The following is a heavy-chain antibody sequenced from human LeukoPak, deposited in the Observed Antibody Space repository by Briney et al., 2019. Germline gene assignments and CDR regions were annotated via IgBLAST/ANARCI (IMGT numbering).Heavy chain of an antibody. J-gene: IGHJ4*02. Sequence: SDTLSLTCAVYGGSFSGYYWSWIRQPPGKGLEWIGEINHSGSTNYNPSLKSRVTISVDTSKNQFSLKLSSVTAADTAVYYCARQKLLEMATISSFDYWGQGTLVTVSS. CDR1: GGSFSGYY. CDR3: ARQKLLEMATISSFDY. V-gene: IGHV4-34*01. D-gene: IGHD5-24*01. CDR2: INHSGST.